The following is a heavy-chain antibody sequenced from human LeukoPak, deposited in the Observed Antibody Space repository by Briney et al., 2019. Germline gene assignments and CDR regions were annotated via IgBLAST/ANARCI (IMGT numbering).Heavy chain of an antibody. CDR3: ARELCSGGSCYLGLGAFDI. CDR2: ISAYNGKT. CDR1: GYMFTSYG. V-gene: IGHV1-18*01. D-gene: IGHD2-15*01. Sequence: ASVKVSCKASGYMFTSYGISWVRQAPGQGLEWMGWISAYNGKTDYAQKFQGRVTMTTDTSTSTAYMVLRSLRSDDTAVYYCARELCSGGSCYLGLGAFDIWGQGTMVTVSS. J-gene: IGHJ3*02.